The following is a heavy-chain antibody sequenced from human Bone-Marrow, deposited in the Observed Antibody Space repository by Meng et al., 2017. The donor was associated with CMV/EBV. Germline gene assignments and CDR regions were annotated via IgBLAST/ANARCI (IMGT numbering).Heavy chain of an antibody. V-gene: IGHV1-2*02. D-gene: IGHD6-19*01. Sequence: ASVKVSCKASGHSIATSRVNWVRQAPGQGLEWMGWINPNSGGTNYAQKFQGRVTMTRDTSISTAYMELSRLRSDDTAVYYCARGRRRPGAGHRDWFDPWGQGTLVTVSS. CDR1: GHSIATSR. J-gene: IGHJ5*02. CDR2: INPNSGGT. CDR3: ARGRRRPGAGHRDWFDP.